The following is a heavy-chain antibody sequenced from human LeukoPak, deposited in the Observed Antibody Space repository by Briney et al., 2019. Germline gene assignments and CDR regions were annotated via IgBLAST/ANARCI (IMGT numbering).Heavy chain of an antibody. CDR3: ARAKVTYYDFWSGYTYYYYMDV. CDR1: GFTFSSYW. Sequence: GGSLRLSCAASGFTFSSYWMSWVRQAPGKGLEWVANIKQDGSEKYYVDSVKGRFTISRDNAKNSLYLQRNSLRAEDTAVYYCARAKVTYYDFWSGYTYYYYMDVWGKGTTVTVSS. D-gene: IGHD3-3*01. V-gene: IGHV3-7*01. CDR2: IKQDGSEK. J-gene: IGHJ6*03.